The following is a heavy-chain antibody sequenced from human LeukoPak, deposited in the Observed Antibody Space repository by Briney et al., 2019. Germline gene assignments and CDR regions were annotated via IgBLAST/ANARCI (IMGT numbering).Heavy chain of an antibody. J-gene: IGHJ3*02. CDR3: ARVVGDYDSSGYGAFDI. V-gene: IGHV4-59*01. CDR1: GGSISSYY. CDR2: IYYSGST. D-gene: IGHD3-22*01. Sequence: PSETLSLTCTVSGGSISSYYWSWIRQPPGKGLEWIGYIYYSGSTNYNPSLKSRVTISVDTSKNQFSLKLSSVTAADTAVYYCARVVGDYDSSGYGAFDIWGQGTMVPSLQ.